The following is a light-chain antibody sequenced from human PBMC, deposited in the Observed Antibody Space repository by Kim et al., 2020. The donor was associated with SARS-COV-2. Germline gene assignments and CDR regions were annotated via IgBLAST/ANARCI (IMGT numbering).Light chain of an antibody. V-gene: IGLV4-69*01. CDR3: QTWGTGIGV. CDR1: SGHSSYA. J-gene: IGLJ3*02. Sequence: QPVLTQSPSASASLGASVKLTCTLSSGHSSYAIAWHQHRPEKGPRYLMRLNSDGSHSKGDGIPDRFSGSSSGAERYLTISSLQSEDEADYYCQTWGTGIGVFGGGTKVTVL. CDR2: LNSDGSH.